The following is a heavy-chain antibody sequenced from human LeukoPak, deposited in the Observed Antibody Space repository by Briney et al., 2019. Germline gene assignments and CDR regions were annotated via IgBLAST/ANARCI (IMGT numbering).Heavy chain of an antibody. CDR3: ARSAAAGRVVATFDY. CDR1: GFTFSSYA. J-gene: IGHJ4*02. Sequence: TGGSLRLSCAASGFTFSSYAMHWVRQAPGKGLEWVAVISYDGSNKYYADSVKGRFTISRDNSKNTLYLQMNSLRGEDTAVYYCARSAAAGRVVATFDYWGQGTLVTVSS. D-gene: IGHD5-12*01. V-gene: IGHV3-30*04. CDR2: ISYDGSNK.